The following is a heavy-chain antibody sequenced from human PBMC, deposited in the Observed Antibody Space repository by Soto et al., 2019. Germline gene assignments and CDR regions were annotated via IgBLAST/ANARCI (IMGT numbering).Heavy chain of an antibody. CDR2: IIPIFGTA. J-gene: IGHJ4*02. CDR3: ARESQIRGDGYKSFDY. Sequence: QVQLVQSGAEVKKPGSSVKVSCKASGGTFSSYAISWVRQAPGQGLEWMGGIIPIFGTANYAQKFQGRVTITADKSTSTAYMELSILRSEDTAVYYCARESQIRGDGYKSFDYWGKGTLVTVSS. CDR1: GGTFSSYA. V-gene: IGHV1-69*06. D-gene: IGHD5-12*01.